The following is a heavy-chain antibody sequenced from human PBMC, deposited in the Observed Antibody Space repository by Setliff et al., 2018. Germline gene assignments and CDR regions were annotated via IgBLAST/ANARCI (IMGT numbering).Heavy chain of an antibody. CDR3: VKVGIFGGGYFDF. CDR2: TWDDGGNK. CDR1: GFTFSTYR. D-gene: IGHD3-3*01. Sequence: GGSLRLSCAASGFTFSTYRMHWVRQAPGKGLEWVAVTWDDGGNKYHADSVKGRFTISRDNSKNTVDLQMSGLRAEDTAVYYCVKVGIFGGGYFDFWGQGTLVTVSS. J-gene: IGHJ4*02. V-gene: IGHV3-33*03.